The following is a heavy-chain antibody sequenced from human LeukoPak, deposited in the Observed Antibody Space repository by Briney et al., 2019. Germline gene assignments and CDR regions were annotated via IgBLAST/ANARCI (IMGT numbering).Heavy chain of an antibody. D-gene: IGHD3-3*01. V-gene: IGHV3-11*01. J-gene: IGHJ5*02. CDR1: GFTFSDYY. Sequence: GGSLRLSCAASGFTFSDYYMSWIRQAPGKGLEWVSYISSSGSTIYCADSVKGRFTISRDNAKNSLYLQMNSLRAEDTAVYYCAREFTILKKNWFDPWGQGTLVTVSS. CDR2: ISSSGSTI. CDR3: AREFTILKKNWFDP.